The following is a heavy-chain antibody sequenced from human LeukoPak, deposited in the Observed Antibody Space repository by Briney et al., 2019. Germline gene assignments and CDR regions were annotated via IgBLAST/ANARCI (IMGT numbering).Heavy chain of an antibody. CDR2: ISSGGAYT. J-gene: IGHJ6*03. CDR1: GLLFSFYG. Sequence: SGGPLSLPCRRSGLLFSFYGLLCARQAPGKGLECVSAISSGGAYTYYADSVKGRFTISRDNALNSVSLQMNGLRAEDTAIYYCARDPEVPDYYSYMDVWGKGTTVTVSS. V-gene: IGHV3-21*01. CDR3: ARDPEVPDYYSYMDV.